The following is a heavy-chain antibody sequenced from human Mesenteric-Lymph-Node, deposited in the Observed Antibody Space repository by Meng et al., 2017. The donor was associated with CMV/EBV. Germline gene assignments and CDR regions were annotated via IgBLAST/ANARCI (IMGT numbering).Heavy chain of an antibody. CDR1: GFTFSSYE. D-gene: IGHD6-13*01. CDR2: ISDSGSTI. CDR3: ARVGGSSWLPDY. V-gene: IGHV3-48*03. J-gene: IGHJ4*02. Sequence: GGSLRLSCAASGFTFSSYEFNWVRQPPGKGLEWLSYISDSGSTIYYADSVKGRFTISRDNAKNTLYLEMNSLRAEDTAVYFCARVGGSSWLPDYWGQGTLVTVSS.